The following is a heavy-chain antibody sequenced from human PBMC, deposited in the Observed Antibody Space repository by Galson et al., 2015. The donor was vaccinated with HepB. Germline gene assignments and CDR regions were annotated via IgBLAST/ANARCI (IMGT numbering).Heavy chain of an antibody. CDR3: AKIPQLGSSSSPAFDI. V-gene: IGHV3-30*18. Sequence: SLRLSCAASGFTFSSYGMHWVRQAPGKGLEWVAVISYDGSNKYYADSVKGRFTISRDNSKSTLYLQINSLRAEDTAVYYCAKIPQLGSSSSPAFDIWGQGTMVTVSS. J-gene: IGHJ3*02. CDR2: ISYDGSNK. D-gene: IGHD6-6*01. CDR1: GFTFSSYG.